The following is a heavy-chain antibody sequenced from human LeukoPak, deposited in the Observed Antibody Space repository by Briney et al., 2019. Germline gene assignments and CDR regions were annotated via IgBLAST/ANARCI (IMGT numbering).Heavy chain of an antibody. CDR2: IKEDGGEK. Sequence: GGSLRLSCADSGFTFSNYWMSWVRQAPGKGLEWVANIKEDGGEKYYVDSVKGRFTISRDNAKNSLYLQMNSLRAEDTAMYYCARVGDDYGDYSDYWGQGTLVTVSS. J-gene: IGHJ4*02. CDR3: ARVGDDYGDYSDY. CDR1: GFTFSNYW. D-gene: IGHD4-17*01. V-gene: IGHV3-7*05.